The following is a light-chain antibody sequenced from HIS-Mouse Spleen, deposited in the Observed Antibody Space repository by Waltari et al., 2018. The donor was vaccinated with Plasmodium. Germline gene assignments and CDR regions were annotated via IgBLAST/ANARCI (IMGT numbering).Light chain of an antibody. CDR2: WAA. V-gene: IGKV4-1*01. Sequence: EIVMTQSQDSLAVSMGERANINCKSSKSVLYSSKNKNYLAWDQQKPGKPPKLLIYWAATRESGVPDRFSGSGSGTEFTLTISSLQAEDVAVYYCQQYYSTPLTFGGGTKVEIK. J-gene: IGKJ4*01. CDR3: QQYYSTPLT. CDR1: KSVLYSSKNKNY.